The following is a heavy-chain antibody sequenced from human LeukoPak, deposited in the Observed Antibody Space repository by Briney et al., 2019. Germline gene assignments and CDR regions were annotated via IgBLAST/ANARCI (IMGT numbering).Heavy chain of an antibody. J-gene: IGHJ4*02. CDR2: IKLDGSEK. D-gene: IGHD3-3*01. CDR3: ARDQYDTWSRRGNFDS. V-gene: IGHV3-7*03. CDR1: GFTFGKYW. Sequence: PGGSLRLSCVASGFTFGKYWMSWVRQAPGKGLEWVANIKLDGSEKNYVVSVEGRFTISRDNTKNSLYLQMNSLRAEDTAVFYCARDQYDTWSRRGNFDSWGQGTLVIVSS.